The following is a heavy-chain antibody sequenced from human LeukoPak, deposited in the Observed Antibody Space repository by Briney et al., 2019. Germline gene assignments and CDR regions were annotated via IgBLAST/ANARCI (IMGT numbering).Heavy chain of an antibody. D-gene: IGHD4-11*01. CDR3: ARLEMTTESNWFDP. CDR2: IYRSGST. CDR1: GYSISSGYY. V-gene: IGHV4-38-2*01. Sequence: PSETLSLTCAVSGYSISSGYYWGWIRQPPGKGLEWIGSIYRSGSTYYNPSLKSRVTISVDTSKNQFSLKLSSVTAADTAVYYCARLEMTTESNWFDPWGQGTLVTVSS. J-gene: IGHJ5*02.